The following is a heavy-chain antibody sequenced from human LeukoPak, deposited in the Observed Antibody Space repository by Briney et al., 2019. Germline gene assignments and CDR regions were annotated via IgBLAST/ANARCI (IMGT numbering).Heavy chain of an antibody. D-gene: IGHD3-9*01. CDR1: GGSISSGGYS. V-gene: IGHV4-30-2*01. J-gene: IGHJ6*02. CDR3: ARGEVLRYFAQKGYYYGMDV. CDR2: IYHSGST. Sequence: SQTLSLTCSVSGGSISSGGYSWSWIRQPPGKGLEWIGYIYHSGSTYYNPSLKSRVTISVDRSKNQFSLKLSSVTAADTAVYYCARGEVLRYFAQKGYYYGMDVWGQGTTVTVSS.